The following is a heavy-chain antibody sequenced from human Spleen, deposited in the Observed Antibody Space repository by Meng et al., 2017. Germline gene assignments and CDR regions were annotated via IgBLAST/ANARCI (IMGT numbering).Heavy chain of an antibody. CDR1: GATFSAYY. V-gene: IGHV4-34*01. J-gene: IGHJ4*02. CDR3: ARGLLLAALRN. CDR2: INHSGST. Sequence: QVQLQQWGAGLLKPSETLSLTCAVSGATFSAYYWTWIRQPPGKGLEWIGEINHSGSTNYNPSLKSRVTISVDTSKNQFSLKLSSVTAADTAVYYCARGLLLAALRNWGQGTLVTVSS. D-gene: IGHD6-6*01.